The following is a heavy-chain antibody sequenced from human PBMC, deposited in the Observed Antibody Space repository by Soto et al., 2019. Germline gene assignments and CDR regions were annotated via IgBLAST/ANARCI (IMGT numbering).Heavy chain of an antibody. V-gene: IGHV5-51*01. D-gene: IGHD6-6*01. CDR2: IYPGDSDT. J-gene: IGHJ1*01. CDR3: SKFKYSTSVRYLQH. Sequence: GESLKISCKGSGYSFTSYWIGWVRQMPGKGLEWMGIIYPGDSDTRYSPSFQGQVAISADKSISTAYLQWTSLKASDTAIYYCSKFKYSTSVRYLQHWGQGTPVTVSS. CDR1: GYSFTSYW.